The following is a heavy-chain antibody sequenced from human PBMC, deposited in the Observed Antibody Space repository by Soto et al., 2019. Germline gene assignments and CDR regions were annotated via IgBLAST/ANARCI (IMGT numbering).Heavy chain of an antibody. CDR1: GFTFSGYE. V-gene: IGHV3-48*03. J-gene: IGHJ3*02. CDR2: ISRGGSPI. CDR3: AGDGYYYDRSGTCEDAFDI. D-gene: IGHD3-22*01. Sequence: PGGSLRLSCAVSGFTFSGYEINWVRQAPGKGLEWVSLISRGGSPIYYAGSVKGRFTISRDDAKSALYLQMNSLRDEDTAFYFFAGDGYYYDRSGTCEDAFDIWGQGTLVTVSS.